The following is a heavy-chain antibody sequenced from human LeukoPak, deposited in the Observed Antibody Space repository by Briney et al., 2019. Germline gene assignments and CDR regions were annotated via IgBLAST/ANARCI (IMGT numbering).Heavy chain of an antibody. D-gene: IGHD6-13*01. CDR1: GYTFTGYY. CDR3: ATYRIAAAGYDAFDI. J-gene: IGHJ3*02. V-gene: IGHV1-2*06. Sequence: ASVKVSCKASGYTFTGYYMHWVRQAPGQGLEWMGRINPNSGGTNYAQKFQGRVTMTRDTSISTAYMELSRLRSDDTAVYYCATYRIAAAGYDAFDIWGQGTMVAVSS. CDR2: INPNSGGT.